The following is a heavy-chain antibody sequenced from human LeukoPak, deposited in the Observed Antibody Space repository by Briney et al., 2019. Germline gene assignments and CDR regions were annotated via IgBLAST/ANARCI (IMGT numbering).Heavy chain of an antibody. D-gene: IGHD2-15*01. Sequence: PSETLSLTCSVSGDSISRSSYYWGWIRQPPGEGLEWIGTIYYDGSTYHNPSLKSRVTISVDASKNQFSLKLRSVTAADTAVYYCARERDCSGGSCGGGVPVYWGQGTLVTVSS. V-gene: IGHV4-39*07. CDR2: IYYDGST. CDR3: ARERDCSGGSCGGGVPVY. J-gene: IGHJ4*02. CDR1: GDSISRSSYY.